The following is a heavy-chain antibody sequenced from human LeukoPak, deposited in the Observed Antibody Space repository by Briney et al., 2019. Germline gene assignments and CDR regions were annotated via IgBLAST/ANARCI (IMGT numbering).Heavy chain of an antibody. CDR2: INHSGST. Sequence: SETLSLTCAVYGGSFSGYYWSWIRQPPGKGLEWIGEINHSGSTNYNPSLKSRVTISVDTSKNQFSLKLSSVTAADTAVYYCARVKYDFWSGYYPNNWFDPWGQGTLVTVSS. J-gene: IGHJ5*02. CDR3: ARVKYDFWSGYYPNNWFDP. V-gene: IGHV4-34*01. CDR1: GGSFSGYY. D-gene: IGHD3-3*01.